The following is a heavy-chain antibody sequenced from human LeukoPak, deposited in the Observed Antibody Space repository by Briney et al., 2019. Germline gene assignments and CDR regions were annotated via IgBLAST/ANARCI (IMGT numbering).Heavy chain of an antibody. J-gene: IGHJ4*02. CDR2: ISSSSSYT. D-gene: IGHD6-13*01. CDR1: GIPFTDYY. Sequence: PGGSLTPSCVLAGIPFTDYYMNWIRQAPGKGLEWISYISSSSSYTDYADSVKGRFTISRDNAQNALFLQMNSLRVEDTAVYYCAAGTAADYWGQGTLVTVSS. V-gene: IGHV3-11*03. CDR3: AAGTAADY.